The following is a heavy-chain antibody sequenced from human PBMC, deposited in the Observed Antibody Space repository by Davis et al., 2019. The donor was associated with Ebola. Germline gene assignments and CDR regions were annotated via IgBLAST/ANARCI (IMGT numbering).Heavy chain of an antibody. D-gene: IGHD5-18*01. V-gene: IGHV3-23*01. CDR2: ISGSGGST. J-gene: IGHJ5*02. Sequence: PGGSLRLSCAASGFTFSSYAMSCVRQAPGKGLEWVSSISGSGGSTYYADSVKGRFTISRDNSKNTLYLQMNSLRAEDTAVYYCAKDHEDTAMLWACNWFDPWSQGTLVTVSS. CDR1: GFTFSSYA. CDR3: AKDHEDTAMLWACNWFDP.